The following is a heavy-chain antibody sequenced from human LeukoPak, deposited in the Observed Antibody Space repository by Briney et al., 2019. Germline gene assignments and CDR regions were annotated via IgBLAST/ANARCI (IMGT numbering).Heavy chain of an antibody. CDR3: ASGGVVGPSTYWFYDL. Sequence: PGGSLRLSCEASGFTFSRNWMTWVRQAPGKGLEWVANIRQDGNEKYYVDSVKGRFTISRDNAKNSLYLQMTSLRAEDTAVYYCASGGVVGPSTYWFYDLWGRGTRVTVSS. CDR1: GFTFSRNW. J-gene: IGHJ2*01. CDR2: IRQDGNEK. D-gene: IGHD1-26*01. V-gene: IGHV3-7*01.